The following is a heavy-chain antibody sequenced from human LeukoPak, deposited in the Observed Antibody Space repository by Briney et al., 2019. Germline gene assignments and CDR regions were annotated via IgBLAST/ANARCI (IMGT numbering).Heavy chain of an antibody. V-gene: IGHV4-38-2*02. CDR1: GYSISSGYY. D-gene: IGHD3-22*01. J-gene: IGHJ5*02. CDR3: ARDLDSSGYYSNNWFDP. CDR2: IYHSGST. Sequence: SETLSLTCTVSGYSISSGYYWGWIRQPPGKGLEWIGSIYHSGSTYYNPSLKSRVTISVDTSKNQFSLKLSSVTAADTAVYYCARDLDSSGYYSNNWFDPWGQGTLVTVSS.